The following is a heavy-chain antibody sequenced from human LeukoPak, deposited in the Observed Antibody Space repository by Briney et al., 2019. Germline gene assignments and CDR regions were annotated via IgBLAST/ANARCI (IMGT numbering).Heavy chain of an antibody. Sequence: SETLSLTCAAYGGSFSGYYWSWIRQSPGKGLEWIGEINHSGSTNYNPSLKSRVTISVDTSKNQFSLKLSSVTAADTAVYYCARGRAYYDILTGQLSFDYWGQGTLVTVSS. J-gene: IGHJ4*02. V-gene: IGHV4-34*01. CDR2: INHSGST. D-gene: IGHD3-9*01. CDR3: ARGRAYYDILTGQLSFDY. CDR1: GGSFSGYY.